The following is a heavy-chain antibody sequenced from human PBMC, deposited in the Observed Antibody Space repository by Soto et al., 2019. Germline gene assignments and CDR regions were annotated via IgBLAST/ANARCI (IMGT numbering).Heavy chain of an antibody. CDR1: GGTFSSYA. D-gene: IGHD2-15*01. Sequence: SVKVSCKASGGTFSSYAISWVRQAPGQGLEWMGGIIPIFGTANYAQKFQGRVTITADESTSTAYMELSSLRSEDTAVYYCARPTWGYCSGGSCYSGSYYYGMDVWGQGTTVP. CDR2: IIPIFGTA. V-gene: IGHV1-69*13. J-gene: IGHJ6*02. CDR3: ARPTWGYCSGGSCYSGSYYYGMDV.